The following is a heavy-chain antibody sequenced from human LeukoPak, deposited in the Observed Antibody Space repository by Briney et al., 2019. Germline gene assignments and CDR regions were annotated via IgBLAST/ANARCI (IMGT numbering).Heavy chain of an antibody. CDR2: IYSGGST. CDR3: ARDPSFSVPYYYYGMDV. CDR1: GFTVSSNY. D-gene: IGHD3-10*01. V-gene: IGHV3-66*01. J-gene: IGHJ6*02. Sequence: GGSLRLSCAASGFTVSSNYMSWVRQAPGKGLEWVSVIYSGGSTYYADSVKGRFTISRDNSKNTLYLQMNSLRAEDTAVYYCARDPSFSVPYYYYGMDVWGQGTTVTVSS.